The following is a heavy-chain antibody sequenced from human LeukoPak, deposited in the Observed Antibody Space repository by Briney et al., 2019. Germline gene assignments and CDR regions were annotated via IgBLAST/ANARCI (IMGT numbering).Heavy chain of an antibody. J-gene: IGHJ4*02. Sequence: PSETPSLTCAVYGGSFSGYYWSWVRQPPGKGLEWIGYIYYSGSTNYNPSLKSRVTISVDTSKNQFSLKLSSVTAADTAVYYCASSHYYDSSGYYRHWGQGTLVTVSS. CDR3: ASSHYYDSSGYYRH. D-gene: IGHD3-22*01. CDR1: GGSFSGYY. V-gene: IGHV4-59*08. CDR2: IYYSGST.